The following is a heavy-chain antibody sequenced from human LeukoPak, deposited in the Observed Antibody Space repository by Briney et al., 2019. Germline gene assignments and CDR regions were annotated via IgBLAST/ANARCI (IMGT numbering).Heavy chain of an antibody. CDR1: GYTFTGYY. J-gene: IGHJ4*02. CDR2: INPNSGGT. D-gene: IGHD6-13*01. Sequence: ASVKVSCKASGYTFTGYYMHWVRQAPGQGLEWMGYINPNSGGTNYEQKFQGRFTMTRDTSISTASMELSRLRSDDTAVYYCAIAKSARHKWGIAAALDYWGQGTLITVSS. CDR3: AIAKSARHKWGIAAALDY. V-gene: IGHV1-2*02.